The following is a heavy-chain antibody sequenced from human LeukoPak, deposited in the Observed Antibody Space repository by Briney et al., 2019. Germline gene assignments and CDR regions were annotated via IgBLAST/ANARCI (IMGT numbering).Heavy chain of an antibody. Sequence: SETLSLTCAVYGGSFSGYYWSWIRQPAGKGLEWIGRIYTSGSTNYNPSLKSRVTISVDTSKNQFSLKLSSVTAADTAVYYCARDKYYYDSSGSPQYYFDYWGQGTLVTVSS. CDR1: GGSFSGYY. CDR2: IYTSGST. V-gene: IGHV4-4*07. CDR3: ARDKYYYDSSGSPQYYFDY. J-gene: IGHJ4*02. D-gene: IGHD3-22*01.